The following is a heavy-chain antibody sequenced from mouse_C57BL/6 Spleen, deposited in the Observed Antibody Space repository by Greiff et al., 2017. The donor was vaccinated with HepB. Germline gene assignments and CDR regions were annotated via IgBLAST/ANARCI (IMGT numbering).Heavy chain of an antibody. CDR2: ISGGGGNT. J-gene: IGHJ1*03. V-gene: IGHV5-9*01. CDR3: ARHRLGRWYFDV. Sequence: VQLKESGGGLVKPGGSLKLSCAASGFTFSSYTMSWVRQTPEKRLEWVATISGGGGNTYYPDSVKGRFTISRDNAKNTLYLQMSSLRSEDTALYYCARHRLGRWYFDVWGTGTTVTVSS. D-gene: IGHD4-1*01. CDR1: GFTFSSYT.